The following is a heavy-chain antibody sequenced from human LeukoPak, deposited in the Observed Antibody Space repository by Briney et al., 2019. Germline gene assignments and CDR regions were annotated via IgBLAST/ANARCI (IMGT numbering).Heavy chain of an antibody. CDR1: GYSFTSYW. CDR3: ASHPYPLLGNEYYFDY. Sequence: GASLQISCKGSGYSFTSYWIGWVRPLPGKGLEWMGIIYPGDSDTRYSPPFQGQVTISANKSISTAYLQWSSPKASDTAMYYCASHPYPLLGNEYYFDYWGQGTLVTVSS. J-gene: IGHJ4*02. V-gene: IGHV5-51*01. CDR2: IYPGDSDT. D-gene: IGHD3-10*01.